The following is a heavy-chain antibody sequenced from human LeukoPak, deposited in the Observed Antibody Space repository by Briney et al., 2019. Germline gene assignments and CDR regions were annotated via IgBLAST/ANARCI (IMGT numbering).Heavy chain of an antibody. CDR3: ARDGDWGSFDY. J-gene: IGHJ4*02. Sequence: PGGSLRLSCAASGSTFSSYSMNWVRQAPGKGLEWVSYISSSSTIYYADSVKGRFTISRDNAKNSLYLQMNSLRAEDTAVYYCARDGDWGSFDYWGQGTLVTVSS. CDR2: ISSSSTI. V-gene: IGHV3-48*01. CDR1: GSTFSSYS. D-gene: IGHD7-27*01.